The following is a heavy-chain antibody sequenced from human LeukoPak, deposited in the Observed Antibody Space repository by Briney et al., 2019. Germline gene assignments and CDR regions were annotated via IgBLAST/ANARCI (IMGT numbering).Heavy chain of an antibody. J-gene: IGHJ4*02. Sequence: GESLKISCKGSGYRFTSYWIGWGRQMPGKGLEWMGINYPGDSDTRYSPSFQGQVTISADKTISTAYLQWSSLKASDTAMYYCARQWSSGWSYYFDYWGQGTLVTVSS. V-gene: IGHV5-51*01. D-gene: IGHD6-19*01. CDR3: ARQWSSGWSYYFDY. CDR2: NYPGDSDT. CDR1: GYRFTSYW.